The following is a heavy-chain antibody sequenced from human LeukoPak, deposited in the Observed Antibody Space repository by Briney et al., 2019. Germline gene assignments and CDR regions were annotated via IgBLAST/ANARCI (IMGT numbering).Heavy chain of an antibody. CDR2: IRYDGSNK. J-gene: IGHJ6*03. CDR1: GFTFSNYG. D-gene: IGHD3-9*01. Sequence: GGSLRLSCAASGFTFSNYGMHWVRQAPGKGLEWVAFIRYDGSNKYYADSVKGRFTISRDNPKNTLYLQMNSLRAEDTAVYYCARGLRYYYYYYMDVWGKGTTVTVSS. V-gene: IGHV3-30*02. CDR3: ARGLRYYYYYYMDV.